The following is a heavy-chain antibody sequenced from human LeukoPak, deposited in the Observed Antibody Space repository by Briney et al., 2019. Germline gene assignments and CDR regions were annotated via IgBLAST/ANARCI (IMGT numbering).Heavy chain of an antibody. J-gene: IGHJ3*02. CDR2: INTNTGNP. CDR3: AREGGHEGGVYYYDSTEAFDI. CDR1: GYTFTSYA. Sequence: ASVKVSCKASGYTFTSYAMNWVRQAPGQGLEWMGWINTNTGNPTYAQGFTGRFVFSLDTSVSTAYLQISSLKAEDTAVYYCAREGGHEGGVYYYDSTEAFDIWGQGTMVTVPS. D-gene: IGHD3-22*01. V-gene: IGHV7-4-1*02.